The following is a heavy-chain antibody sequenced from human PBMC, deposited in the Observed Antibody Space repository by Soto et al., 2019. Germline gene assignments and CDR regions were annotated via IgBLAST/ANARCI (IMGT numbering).Heavy chain of an antibody. Sequence: QVQLVQSGAEVKKPGSSVKVSCKASGGTFSSYPISWVRQAPGQGLEWMGVIIPIFGSVNSAQKFQGRVTITADESTSTADMELSSLRSEETAVYYCARPRTTGTTKVYDYWGQGTLVTVSS. CDR2: IIPIFGSV. V-gene: IGHV1-69*01. CDR3: ARPRTTGTTKVYDY. J-gene: IGHJ4*02. CDR1: GGTFSSYP. D-gene: IGHD1-1*01.